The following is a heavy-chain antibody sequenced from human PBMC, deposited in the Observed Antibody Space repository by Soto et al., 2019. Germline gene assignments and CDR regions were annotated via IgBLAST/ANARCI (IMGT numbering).Heavy chain of an antibody. V-gene: IGHV4-39*01. Sequence: SETLSLTCTVSGGSISSSSYYWGWIRQPPGKGLEWIGSIYYSGSTYYNPSLKSRVTISVDTSKNQFSLKLRSVTAADTAVFYCARQSVGRSWYYNYGMDVWGQGTTVTVSS. CDR3: ARQSVGRSWYYNYGMDV. CDR1: GGSISSSSYY. D-gene: IGHD6-13*01. J-gene: IGHJ6*02. CDR2: IYYSGST.